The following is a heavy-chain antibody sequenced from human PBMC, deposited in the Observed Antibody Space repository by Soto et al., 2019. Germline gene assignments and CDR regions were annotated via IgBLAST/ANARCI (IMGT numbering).Heavy chain of an antibody. CDR1: GFSFSSFA. D-gene: IGHD3-3*01. Sequence: EVHLLRSGGGLVQPGGSLRLSCAASGFSFSSFALSWVRQSPGKGLEWVAAVSGRGGDTYYASSVKGRFTISRDNPQNTLFLQMNSLRAEDSPIYDCAKDPNSVFWSGFSAVYFDSWGQGTLVTVSS. CDR3: AKDPNSVFWSGFSAVYFDS. V-gene: IGHV3-23*01. J-gene: IGHJ4*02. CDR2: VSGRGGDT.